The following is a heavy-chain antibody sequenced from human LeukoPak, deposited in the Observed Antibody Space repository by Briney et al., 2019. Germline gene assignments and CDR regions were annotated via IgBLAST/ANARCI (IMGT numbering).Heavy chain of an antibody. V-gene: IGHV4-59*11. J-gene: IGHJ5*02. CDR3: AKLEVGRFDP. CDR1: GASISSHY. D-gene: IGHD7-27*01. CDR2: IYYRGST. Sequence: SETLSLTCTVSGASISSHYWCWIRQPPGTGLEWIGDIYYRGSTTYNPSLKSRVSISLDTSRNQFSLNLSSVTAADTAVYYCAKLEVGRFDPWGQGTLVTVSS.